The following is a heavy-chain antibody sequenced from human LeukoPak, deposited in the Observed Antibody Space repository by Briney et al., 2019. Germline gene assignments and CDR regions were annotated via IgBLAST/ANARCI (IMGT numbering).Heavy chain of an antibody. J-gene: IGHJ5*02. D-gene: IGHD4-17*01. V-gene: IGHV1-18*01. CDR2: ISAYNGNT. CDR3: ARDPQVYGDFDNWFDP. CDR1: GYTFTSYA. Sequence: ASVKVSCKASGYTFTSYAFSWVRQAPGQGLERVGWISAYNGNTNYAQKLQGRVTMTTDTSTSTAYMELRSLRSDDTAVYYCARDPQVYGDFDNWFDPWGQGTLVTVSS.